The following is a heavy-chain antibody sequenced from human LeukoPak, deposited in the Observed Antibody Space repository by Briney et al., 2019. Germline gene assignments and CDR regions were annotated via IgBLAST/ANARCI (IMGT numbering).Heavy chain of an antibody. Sequence: GGSLRLSCAASGFTFSSYAMYWVRQAPGKGLEYVSAISSNGGSTYYADSVKGRFTISRDNSKNTLYLQMSSLRAEDTAVYYCVKDLARVRGVIIPRLGFDYWGQGTLVPVSS. V-gene: IGHV3-64D*06. D-gene: IGHD3-10*01. J-gene: IGHJ4*02. CDR1: GFTFSSYA. CDR3: VKDLARVRGVIIPRLGFDY. CDR2: ISSNGGST.